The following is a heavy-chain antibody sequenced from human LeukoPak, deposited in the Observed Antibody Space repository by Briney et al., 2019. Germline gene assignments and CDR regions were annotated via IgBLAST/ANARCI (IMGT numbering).Heavy chain of an antibody. D-gene: IGHD3-9*01. Sequence: GGSLRLSCAASGFTFSNHWMSWVRQAPGKGLEWVANIKQDGSEKYYVDSVKGRFTISRDNAKNSLYLQMNSLRAEDTAVYYCARDVGCHYDILTGYLCDAFDIWGQGTMVTVSS. CDR2: IKQDGSEK. J-gene: IGHJ3*02. CDR3: ARDVGCHYDILTGYLCDAFDI. V-gene: IGHV3-7*01. CDR1: GFTFSNHW.